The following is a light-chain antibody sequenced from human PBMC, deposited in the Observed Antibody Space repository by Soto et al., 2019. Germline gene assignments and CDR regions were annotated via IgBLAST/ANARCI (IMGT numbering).Light chain of an antibody. CDR2: GAS. CDR3: QQYNHWPPIT. CDR1: RSVKTN. V-gene: IGKV3-15*01. Sequence: EIVMTQSPATLSVSPGERATLSCRASRSVKTNLAWYQQNPGQAPRLLIYGASTRATNVSARFSGSGSGTEFTLTISSLQSEDFALYYCQQYNHWPPITFVPGTRLEIK. J-gene: IGKJ5*01.